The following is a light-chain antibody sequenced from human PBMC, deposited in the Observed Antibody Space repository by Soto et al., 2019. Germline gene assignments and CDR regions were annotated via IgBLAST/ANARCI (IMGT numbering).Light chain of an antibody. CDR3: QQYDTRDIT. J-gene: IGKJ3*01. CDR2: DAS. CDR1: QDISNY. Sequence: DIQMTQSPSSLSASVGDRVTITCQASQDISNYLNWYQQKPGKAPKLLIYDASNLETGVPSRFSGSGSGTDFTFTISSLQPEDIATYYCQQYDTRDITFGPGTKVDIK. V-gene: IGKV1-33*01.